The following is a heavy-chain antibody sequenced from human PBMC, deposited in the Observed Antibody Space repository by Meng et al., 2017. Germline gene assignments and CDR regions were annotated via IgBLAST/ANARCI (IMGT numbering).Heavy chain of an antibody. Sequence: LVECGGGLVKPGGFLRSSCPASGTPFHSSIMSGVRQAPGNGLEWVSYISSSGSTIYYAATVKGSFTISRANAENSLYLQMNSLRAADTAAYYCARQWELPLTYYFDYWGQGTLVTVSS. D-gene: IGHD1-26*01. CDR3: ARQWELPLTYYFDY. CDR2: ISSSGSTI. V-gene: IGHV3-11*01. CDR1: GTPFHSSI. J-gene: IGHJ4*02.